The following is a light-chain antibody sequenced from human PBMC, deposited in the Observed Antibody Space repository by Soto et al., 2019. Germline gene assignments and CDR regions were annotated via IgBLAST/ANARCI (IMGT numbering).Light chain of an antibody. CDR3: QQYDTSPWT. CDR2: AAS. CDR1: DSVSSSY. Sequence: EIVLTQSPGTLSLSPGERATLSCRASDSVSSSYLAWHQQKPGQAPRLLIYAASSRATGIPDRFSGSGSGTDVTLTIRRLEPEDFAVYYCQQYDTSPWTFGQGTTVEIK. J-gene: IGKJ1*01. V-gene: IGKV3-20*01.